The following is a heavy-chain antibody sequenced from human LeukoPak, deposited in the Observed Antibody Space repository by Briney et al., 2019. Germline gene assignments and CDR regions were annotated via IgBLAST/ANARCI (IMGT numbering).Heavy chain of an antibody. CDR2: IYSSGIT. Sequence: SETVSLTCTVSGGSISNYYWSWIRQPAGKGLEWIGRIYSSGITNYNLSLSSRVTISVDMSKNQLSLRLRSVTAADTAVYFCARERVGFDSSGRGRRFDCWGQGTLVTVSS. V-gene: IGHV4-4*07. CDR1: GGSISNYY. D-gene: IGHD3-22*01. CDR3: ARERVGFDSSGRGRRFDC. J-gene: IGHJ4*02.